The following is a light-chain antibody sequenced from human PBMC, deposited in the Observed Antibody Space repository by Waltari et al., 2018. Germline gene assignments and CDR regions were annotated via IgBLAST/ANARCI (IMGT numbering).Light chain of an antibody. CDR1: RDINNY. Sequence: DIQMTQSPSSLSASVGDRVTITCQASRDINNYLNWYQQKPGKAPKLLIYDASTLETGVPSRFSGSGSGTDFVFTISRLQSEDSAIYYCQQYNIWPWTFGPGTNVDIK. CDR2: DAS. V-gene: IGKV1-33*01. CDR3: QQYNIWPWT. J-gene: IGKJ1*01.